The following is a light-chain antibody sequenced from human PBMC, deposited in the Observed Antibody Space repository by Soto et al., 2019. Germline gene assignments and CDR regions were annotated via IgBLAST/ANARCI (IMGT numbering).Light chain of an antibody. J-gene: IGKJ4*01. Sequence: DIQMTQSPSSLSASVVDRVTITFQASQDISNYLNWYQQKPGKAPKLLIYDASNLETGVPSRFSGSGSGTDFTFTISSLQPEDIATYYCQQYDNPPLTFGGGTKVDIK. CDR1: QDISNY. CDR3: QQYDNPPLT. V-gene: IGKV1-33*01. CDR2: DAS.